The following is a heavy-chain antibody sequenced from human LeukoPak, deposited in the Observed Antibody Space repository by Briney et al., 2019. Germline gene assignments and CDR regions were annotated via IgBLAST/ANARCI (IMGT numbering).Heavy chain of an antibody. V-gene: IGHV3-7*03. J-gene: IGHJ4*02. D-gene: IGHD4-17*01. CDR2: IKSDGREK. CDR3: ARDPYLGDGDY. CDR1: GFTFSNYW. Sequence: GSLRLSCAATGFTFSNYWMTWVRQAPGKGLEWVANIKSDGREKYYVDSVKGRFTISRDNARNSLYLQMNSLRGDDTAVYYRARDPYLGDGDYWGQGTLVTVSS.